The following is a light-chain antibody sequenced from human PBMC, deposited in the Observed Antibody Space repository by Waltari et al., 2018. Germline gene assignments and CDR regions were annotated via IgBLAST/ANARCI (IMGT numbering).Light chain of an antibody. CDR3: QSADTSGNYV. CDR1: ALPNKY. V-gene: IGLV3-25*03. Sequence: SYELTQTPSVSVSPGQTARITCSGDALPNKYADWYQQKPGQAPVVVIYKDTQRPSGIPARFSGSTSGTTVTLTISGVQAEDEADYYCQSADTSGNYVFGPGTKVTVV. J-gene: IGLJ1*01. CDR2: KDT.